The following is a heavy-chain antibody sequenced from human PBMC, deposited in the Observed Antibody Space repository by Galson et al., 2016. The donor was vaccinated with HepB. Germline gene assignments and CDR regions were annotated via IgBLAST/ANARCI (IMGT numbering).Heavy chain of an antibody. V-gene: IGHV3-15*01. Sequence: SLRLSCAASGFAFNDVWMSWVRQAPGKGLEWVGRIKDKTNGETTDYVAPVKGRFIISRDDSKNTLYLQMNSLKTEDTAVYYCTTLKVGVGSFDYWGQGALVNVSS. CDR3: TTLKVGVGSFDY. CDR1: GFAFNDVW. D-gene: IGHD1-26*01. CDR2: IKDKTNGETT. J-gene: IGHJ4*02.